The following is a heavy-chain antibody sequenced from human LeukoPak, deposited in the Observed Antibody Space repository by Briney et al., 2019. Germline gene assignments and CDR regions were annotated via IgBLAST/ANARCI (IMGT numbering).Heavy chain of an antibody. J-gene: IGHJ6*03. CDR3: AGSDCSSTSCPHAGYYYYMDV. CDR1: GGSISSSSYY. Sequence: SETLSLTCTVSGGSISSSSYYWVCIRQPPGKGLEWIGSIYYSGSTYYNPSLKSRVTISVDTSKNQFSLKLSSVTAADTAVYYCAGSDCSSTSCPHAGYYYYMDVWGKGTTVTVPS. CDR2: IYYSGST. V-gene: IGHV4-39*01. D-gene: IGHD2-2*01.